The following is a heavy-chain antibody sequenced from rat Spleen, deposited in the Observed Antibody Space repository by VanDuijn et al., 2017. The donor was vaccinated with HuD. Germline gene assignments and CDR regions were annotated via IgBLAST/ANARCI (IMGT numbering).Heavy chain of an antibody. J-gene: IGHJ4*01. CDR3: TRRHVVPYVMDA. CDR2: ITNASGRT. CDR1: GFTFNNYW. Sequence: EVQLVESGGGLVQPGRSLKLSCVASGFTFNNYWMTWIRQAPGKGLEWVASITNASGRTYYPDSVKGRFTISRDNAKGTLDLQMNSLRSEDTAIYYCTRRHVVPYVMDAWGQGASVTVSS. D-gene: IGHD1-1*01. V-gene: IGHV5-31*01.